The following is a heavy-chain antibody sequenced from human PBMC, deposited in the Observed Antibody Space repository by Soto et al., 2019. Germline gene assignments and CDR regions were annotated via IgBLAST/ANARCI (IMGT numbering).Heavy chain of an antibody. CDR3: ARAPYSGSYRSSHDAFDI. D-gene: IGHD5-12*01. CDR2: IYRDGST. CDR1: EFTVSSNY. V-gene: IGHV3-53*01. J-gene: IGHJ3*02. Sequence: LVESGGGLIQPGGSLRLSCAASEFTVSSNYMTWVRQAPGKGLEWVSVIYRDGSTFYADSAKGRFTISRDESKNTVFLQMNSLRSEDTAVYYCARAPYSGSYRSSHDAFDIWGQGTMVTV.